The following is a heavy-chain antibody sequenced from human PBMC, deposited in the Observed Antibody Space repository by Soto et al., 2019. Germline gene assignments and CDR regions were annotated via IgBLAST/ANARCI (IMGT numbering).Heavy chain of an antibody. CDR2: IYFTGST. V-gene: IGHV4-61*01. Sequence: XETLYLTCTVSGGAVSSGTYYWSWIRQPPGKGLEWIGHIYFTGSTNYNPSLKSRVTMSLDTSRNQFSLKLSSVTAADTAVYYCTKGPPGYYSFDHWGLGTLVTVSS. CDR3: TKGPPGYYSFDH. D-gene: IGHD3-9*01. CDR1: GGAVSSGTYY. J-gene: IGHJ5*02.